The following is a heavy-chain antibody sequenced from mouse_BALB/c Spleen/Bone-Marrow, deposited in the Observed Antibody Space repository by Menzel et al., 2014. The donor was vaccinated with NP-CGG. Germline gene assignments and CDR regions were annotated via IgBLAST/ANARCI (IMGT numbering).Heavy chain of an antibody. Sequence: EVKLVESGGGLVQPGGSLKLSCAASGFTFSSYGMSWVRQTPDKRLELVATINSNGGSTYYPDSVKGRFTISRDKAKNTLYLQMSSLKTDDTAMYYCARDPLYYYAWGQGTLVTVSA. CDR3: ARDPLYYYA. J-gene: IGHJ3*01. V-gene: IGHV5-6-3*01. CDR1: GFTFSSYG. CDR2: INSNGGST. D-gene: IGHD1-1*01.